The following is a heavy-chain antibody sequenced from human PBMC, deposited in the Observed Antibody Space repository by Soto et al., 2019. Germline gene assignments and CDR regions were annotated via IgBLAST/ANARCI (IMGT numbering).Heavy chain of an antibody. D-gene: IGHD6-13*01. CDR2: ISAYNGNT. Sequence: QVQLVQSGAEVKKPGASVKVSCKASGYTFTNYDINWVRQAPGQGLEWMGWISAYNGNTNYAQKLQGRVTMTTDTHTSTASMELRSLRSDDTAVYYCARVPLYSSSWYFDLWGRGTLGTVSS. V-gene: IGHV1-18*01. J-gene: IGHJ2*01. CDR1: GYTFTNYD. CDR3: ARVPLYSSSWYFDL.